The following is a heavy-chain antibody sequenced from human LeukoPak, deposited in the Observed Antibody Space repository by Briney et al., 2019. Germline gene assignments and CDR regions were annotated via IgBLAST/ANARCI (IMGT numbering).Heavy chain of an antibody. CDR1: GFTFSGSA. V-gene: IGHV3-73*01. Sequence: PGGSLRLSCAASGFTFSGSAMHWVRQASGKGLEWVGRIRNKAYSYATVYAASVKGRFTISRDDSKNTAYLQMNSLKTGDTAVYYCTAGSYFDAFDIWGQGTKVTVSS. CDR3: TAGSYFDAFDI. J-gene: IGHJ3*02. CDR2: IRNKAYSYAT. D-gene: IGHD1-26*01.